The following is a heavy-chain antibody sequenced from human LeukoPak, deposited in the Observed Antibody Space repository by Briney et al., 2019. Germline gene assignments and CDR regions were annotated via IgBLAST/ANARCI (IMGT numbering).Heavy chain of an antibody. CDR1: GYTFTGYY. CDR3: ARFPYSGSYNFDY. Sequence: ASVKVSCKASGYTFTGYYMHWVRQAPGQGLEWMGWISAYNGNTNYAQKLQGRVTMTTDTSTSTAYMELRSLRSDDTAVYYCARFPYSGSYNFDYWGQGTLVTVSS. D-gene: IGHD1-26*01. CDR2: ISAYNGNT. J-gene: IGHJ4*02. V-gene: IGHV1-18*04.